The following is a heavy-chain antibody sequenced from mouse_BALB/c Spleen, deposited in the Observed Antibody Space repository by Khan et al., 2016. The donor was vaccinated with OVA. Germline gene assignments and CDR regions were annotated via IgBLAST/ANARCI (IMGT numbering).Heavy chain of an antibody. D-gene: IGHD3-3*01. J-gene: IGHJ3*01. V-gene: IGHV1-4*01. CDR3: RREGAYSRADGWLAY. CDR1: GYTFTSYT. Sequence: QVQLKESGAELARPGASVKMSCKASGYTFTSYTMHWVKQRPGQGLEWIGYINPSSSYPNYNQKFKDKATLTADKSSSTAYMQLSSLTSEDSAVYYCRREGAYSRADGWLAYWGQGTLVTVS. CDR2: INPSSSYP.